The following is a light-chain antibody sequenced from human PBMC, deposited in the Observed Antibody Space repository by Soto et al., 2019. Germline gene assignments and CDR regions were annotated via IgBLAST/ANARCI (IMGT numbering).Light chain of an antibody. Sequence: ENVLTQSPGTRPLSPGERATLSGRASQSVSTNYLAWYQQKPGQAPRLLIYGASNRATGIPDRFSGSGSGTDFTLTISRLEPEDFAVYYCQQYGSSGTFGQGTKVDIK. J-gene: IGKJ1*01. V-gene: IGKV3-20*01. CDR2: GAS. CDR1: QSVSTNY. CDR3: QQYGSSGT.